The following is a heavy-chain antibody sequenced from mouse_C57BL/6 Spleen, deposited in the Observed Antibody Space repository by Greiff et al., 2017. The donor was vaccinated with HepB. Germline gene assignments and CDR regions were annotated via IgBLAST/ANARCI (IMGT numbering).Heavy chain of an antibody. J-gene: IGHJ2*01. CDR3: AREDSSGGFDY. Sequence: VQLQQSGPGLVKPSQSLSLTCSVTGYSITSGYYWNWIRQFPGNKLEWMGYISYDGSTNYNPSLKNRTSITRDTSQNQFFLKLNSVTTEDTATYYCAREDSSGGFDYWGQGTTLTASS. CDR2: ISYDGST. CDR1: GYSITSGYY. V-gene: IGHV3-6*01. D-gene: IGHD3-2*02.